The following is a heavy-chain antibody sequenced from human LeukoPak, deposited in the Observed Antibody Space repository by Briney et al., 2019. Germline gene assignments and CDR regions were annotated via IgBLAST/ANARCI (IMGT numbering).Heavy chain of an antibody. J-gene: IGHJ4*02. CDR3: ARNFYFDSSGYYHY. CDR1: GYTLTDYY. D-gene: IGHD3-22*01. V-gene: IGHV1-2*02. Sequence: ASVKVSCKASGYTLTDYYVHWVRLAPGQGLEWMGWFNPNSGGTNYAQKFQGRVTMTRDTSISTAYMELSRLRSDDTAVYYCARNFYFDSSGYYHYWGQGTLVTVSS. CDR2: FNPNSGGT.